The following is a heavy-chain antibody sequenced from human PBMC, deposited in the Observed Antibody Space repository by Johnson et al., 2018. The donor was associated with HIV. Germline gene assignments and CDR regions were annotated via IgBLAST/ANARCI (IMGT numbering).Heavy chain of an antibody. J-gene: IGHJ3*02. V-gene: IGHV3-66*02. D-gene: IGHD3-10*01. CDR1: GFTVSSNY. CDR3: ARGGFGEWAAFDDAFDI. CDR2: VYSGGTT. Sequence: VQLVESGGGVVQPGGSLRLSCAASGFTVSSNYMSWVRQAPGKGLESVSVVYSGGTTHYADSVKGRSTISRDNSKNTLYLQMNSLRAEDTAVYYCARGGFGEWAAFDDAFDIWGQGTMVTVSS.